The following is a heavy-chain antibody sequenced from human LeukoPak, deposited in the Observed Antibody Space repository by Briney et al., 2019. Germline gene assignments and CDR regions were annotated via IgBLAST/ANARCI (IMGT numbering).Heavy chain of an antibody. CDR3: ARGVGVVDFFDY. V-gene: IGHV4-34*01. Sequence: SSETLSLTCAVYGGSFSGYYWSWIRQPPGKGLEWIGEINHSGSTNYNPSLKSRVTISVDTSKNQFSLKLSSVTAADTAVYYCARGVGVVDFFDYWGQGTLVTVSS. CDR2: INHSGST. J-gene: IGHJ4*02. CDR1: GGSFSGYY.